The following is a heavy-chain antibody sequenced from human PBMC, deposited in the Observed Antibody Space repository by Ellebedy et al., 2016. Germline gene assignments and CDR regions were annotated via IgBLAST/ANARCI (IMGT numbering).Heavy chain of an antibody. D-gene: IGHD1-1*01. CDR3: ARDLGNWNDFDS. Sequence: GGSLRLXCAASGFTLSTYGMHWVRQAPGRGLEWVSVMFSGGGGKSYGDSVKGRFTISRDISKNTLYLQMNSLTVEDTAVYYCARDLGNWNDFDSWGQGTLVTVSS. V-gene: IGHV3-33*08. CDR1: GFTLSTYG. CDR2: MFSGGGGK. J-gene: IGHJ4*02.